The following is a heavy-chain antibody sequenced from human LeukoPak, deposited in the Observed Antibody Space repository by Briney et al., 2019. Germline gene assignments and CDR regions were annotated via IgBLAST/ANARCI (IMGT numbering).Heavy chain of an antibody. V-gene: IGHV1-69*06. CDR3: ARDQVSEGYFDY. D-gene: IGHD6-6*01. CDR2: IIPIFGTA. Sequence: GASVKVSCKASGGTFSSYAISWVRQAPGQGLEWMGGIIPIFGTANYAQKFQGRVTITADKSTSTAYMELSGLRSEDTAVYYCARDQVSEGYFDYWGQGTLVTVSS. J-gene: IGHJ4*02. CDR1: GGTFSSYA.